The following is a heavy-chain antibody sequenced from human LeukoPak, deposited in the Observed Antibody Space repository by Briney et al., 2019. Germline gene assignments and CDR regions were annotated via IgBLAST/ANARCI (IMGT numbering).Heavy chain of an antibody. Sequence: GASVKVSCKTSGGTFSMYAINWVRQAPGQGLEWVGGIIPLFRTANSAQKFQGRVTLTADESTSTAYMELSSLRSEDTAVYYCARDRWELRREGFDYWGQGTLVTVSS. CDR2: IIPLFRTA. CDR3: ARDRWELRREGFDY. V-gene: IGHV1-69*13. D-gene: IGHD1-26*01. CDR1: GGTFSMYA. J-gene: IGHJ4*02.